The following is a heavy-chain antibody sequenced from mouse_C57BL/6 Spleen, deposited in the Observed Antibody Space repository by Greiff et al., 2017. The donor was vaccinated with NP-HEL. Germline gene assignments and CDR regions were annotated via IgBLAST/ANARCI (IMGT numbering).Heavy chain of an antibody. V-gene: IGHV5-17*01. Sequence: EVHLVESGGGLVKPGGSLKLSCAASGFTFSDYGMHWVRQAPEKGLEWVAYISSGSSTIYYADTVKGRFTISRDNAKNTLFLQMTSLRSEDTAMYYCAKESTMVTTGGFAYWGQGTLVTVSA. CDR2: ISSGSSTI. D-gene: IGHD2-2*01. CDR3: AKESTMVTTGGFAY. CDR1: GFTFSDYG. J-gene: IGHJ3*01.